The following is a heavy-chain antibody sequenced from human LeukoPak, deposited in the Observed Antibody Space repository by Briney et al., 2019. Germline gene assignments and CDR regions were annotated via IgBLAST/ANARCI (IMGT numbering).Heavy chain of an antibody. CDR1: EFTFSTYY. D-gene: IGHD6-13*01. Sequence: GGSLRLSCAASEFTFSTYYMTWVRQAPGRGLEWVAVIKPDGSEKYYVDSVMGRFTISRDNAKNSLFLQMNTLRAEDTALYYCARGLYSSSPWSQGTLVTVSS. CDR2: IKPDGSEK. J-gene: IGHJ5*02. V-gene: IGHV3-7*01. CDR3: ARGLYSSSP.